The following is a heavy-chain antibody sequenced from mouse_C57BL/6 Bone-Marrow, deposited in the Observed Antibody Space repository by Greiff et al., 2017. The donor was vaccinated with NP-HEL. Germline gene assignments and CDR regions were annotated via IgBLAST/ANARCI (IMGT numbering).Heavy chain of an antibody. CDR1: GYTFTSYW. Sequence: QVQLQQPGAELVKPGASVKVSCKASGYTFTSYWMHWVKQRPGQGLEWIGRIHPSDSDTNYNQKFKGKATLTVDKSSSTAYMQLSSLTSEDSAVYYCASGIYYYGALFAYWGQGTLVTVSA. CDR3: ASGIYYYGALFAY. CDR2: IHPSDSDT. V-gene: IGHV1-74*01. D-gene: IGHD1-1*01. J-gene: IGHJ3*01.